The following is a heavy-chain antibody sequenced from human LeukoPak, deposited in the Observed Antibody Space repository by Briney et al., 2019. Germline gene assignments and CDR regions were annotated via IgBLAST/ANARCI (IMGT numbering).Heavy chain of an antibody. CDR3: ARSGMWFSTND. CDR1: GYTVTNYY. V-gene: IGHV1-46*01. Sequence: GASVKVSCKASGYTVTNYYMHWVRQAPGQGLEWMGMINPGISSRTYAQKFQGRVTVTSDTSTSTVYMEVSSLRSENTAIYYCARSGMWFSTNDWGQGTLVTVSS. J-gene: IGHJ4*02. D-gene: IGHD2-21*01. CDR2: INPGISSR.